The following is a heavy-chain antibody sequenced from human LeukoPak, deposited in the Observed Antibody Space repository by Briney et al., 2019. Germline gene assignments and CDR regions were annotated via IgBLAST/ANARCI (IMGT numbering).Heavy chain of an antibody. J-gene: IGHJ4*02. CDR3: ARDGDGYNSPFDY. Sequence: PGGSLRLSCAASGFTFSSYSMNWVRQAPGKGLEWVSYISSSSSTIYYADSVKGRFTISRDNAKNSLYLQMNSLRAEDTAVYFCARDGDGYNSPFDYWGQGTLVTVSS. V-gene: IGHV3-48*01. CDR2: ISSSSSTI. D-gene: IGHD5-24*01. CDR1: GFTFSSYS.